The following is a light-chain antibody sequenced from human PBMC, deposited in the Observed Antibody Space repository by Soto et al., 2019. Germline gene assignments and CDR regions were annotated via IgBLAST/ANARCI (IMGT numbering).Light chain of an antibody. CDR1: QTISSW. Sequence: DIRMTQSPSTLSLSLGDRVTITFRASQTISSWLAWYQQKPGKAPKLLIYDASSLESGVPQRFSGSGSGTEFTLTISSLQTDDFSTYYCQQYHSYWTFGQGTKVDI. CDR2: DAS. CDR3: QQYHSYWT. J-gene: IGKJ1*01. V-gene: IGKV1-5*01.